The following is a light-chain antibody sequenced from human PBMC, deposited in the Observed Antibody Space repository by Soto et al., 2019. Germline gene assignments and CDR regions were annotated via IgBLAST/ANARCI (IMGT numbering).Light chain of an antibody. CDR3: QHYDGYPWT. Sequence: DIQMTQSPSTLSASVGDRVTITCRASQSIGRWLAWYQQKPGIAPNLLIYDASSLQGGVPSRFSGSGSGTEFTLTINSLQPDDFATYYCQHYDGYPWTFGQGTKVEIK. J-gene: IGKJ1*01. V-gene: IGKV1-5*01. CDR2: DAS. CDR1: QSIGRW.